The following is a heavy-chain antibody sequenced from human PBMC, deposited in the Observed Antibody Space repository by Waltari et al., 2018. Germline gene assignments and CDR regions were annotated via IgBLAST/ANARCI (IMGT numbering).Heavy chain of an antibody. Sequence: EVQLVESGGGLVKPGGSLRLSCAASGFTFSSYSMNWVRQAPGKGLEWVSSISSSSSYIYYADSVKCRFTISIDNAKNSLYLQMNSLRAEDTAVYYCASLRGWGLRTYYYGSGSEFDIWGQGTMVTVSS. J-gene: IGHJ3*02. CDR2: ISSSSSYI. V-gene: IGHV3-21*01. D-gene: IGHD3-10*01. CDR3: ASLRGWGLRTYYYGSGSEFDI. CDR1: GFTFSSYS.